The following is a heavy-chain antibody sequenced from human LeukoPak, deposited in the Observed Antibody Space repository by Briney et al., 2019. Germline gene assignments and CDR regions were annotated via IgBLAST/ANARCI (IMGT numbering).Heavy chain of an antibody. V-gene: IGHV4-59*02. Sequence: PGGSLRLSCAASGFTVSSNYMSWVRQPPGKGLEWIGSIYYTGKTYYNASLKSRISISLETSKNQFSLMLNSVTAADTAMYYCARDFGSSSWGWFDPWGQGTMVIVSS. CDR1: GFTVSSNY. CDR2: IYYTGKT. J-gene: IGHJ5*02. D-gene: IGHD6-6*01. CDR3: ARDFGSSSWGWFDP.